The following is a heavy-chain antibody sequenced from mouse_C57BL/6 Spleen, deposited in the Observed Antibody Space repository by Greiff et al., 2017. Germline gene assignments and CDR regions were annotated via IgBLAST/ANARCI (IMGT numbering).Heavy chain of an antibody. V-gene: IGHV7-3*01. D-gene: IGHD2-3*01. CDR3: ARCGYYVWYFDV. CDR1: GFTFTDYY. Sequence: EVKLMESGGGLVQPGGSLSLSCAASGFTFTDYYMSWVRQPPGKALEWLGFIRNKANGYTTEYSASVKGRFTISKDNSQSILYLQMNALRAEYSATYYCARCGYYVWYFDVWGTGTTVTVSS. CDR2: IRNKANGYTT. J-gene: IGHJ1*03.